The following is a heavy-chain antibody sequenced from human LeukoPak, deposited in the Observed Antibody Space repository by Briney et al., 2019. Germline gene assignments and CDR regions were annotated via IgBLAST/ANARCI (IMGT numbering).Heavy chain of an antibody. V-gene: IGHV5-10-1*01. J-gene: IGHJ4*02. CDR1: GYNFTNYW. Sequence: GGSLRLSCKGSGYNFTNYWISWVRQMPGKGLEWMGRVDPSDSYTNYSPSFQGHVTISADKSISTAYLQWSSLKASDTAMYYCATTPPMVTDLDYWGQGTLVTVSS. CDR2: VDPSDSYT. D-gene: IGHD5-18*01. CDR3: ATTPPMVTDLDY.